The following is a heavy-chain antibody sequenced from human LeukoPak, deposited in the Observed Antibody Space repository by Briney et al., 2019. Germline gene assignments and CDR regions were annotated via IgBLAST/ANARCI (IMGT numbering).Heavy chain of an antibody. J-gene: IGHJ4*02. Sequence: ASVKVSCKASGGTFSSYAINWVRQATGQGLEWMGWMNPNSGNTGYAQKFQGRVTMTRNTSISTAYMELSSLRSEDTAVYYCARGLRIRYFDWLLPSWDWVYWGQGTLVTVSS. D-gene: IGHD3-9*01. V-gene: IGHV1-8*02. CDR3: ARGLRIRYFDWLLPSWDWVY. CDR1: GGTFSSYA. CDR2: MNPNSGNT.